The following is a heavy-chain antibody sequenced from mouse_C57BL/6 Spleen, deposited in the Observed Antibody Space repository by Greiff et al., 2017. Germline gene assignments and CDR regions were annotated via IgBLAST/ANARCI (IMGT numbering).Heavy chain of an antibody. J-gene: IGHJ4*01. CDR3: AGSYSNYAMDY. V-gene: IGHV3-1*01. D-gene: IGHD2-5*01. CDR1: GYSITSGYD. CDR2: ISYSGST. Sequence: DVQLQESGPGMVKPSQSLSLTCTVTGYSITSGYDWHWIRHFPGNKLEWMGYISYSGSTNYNPSLKSRISITHDTSKNHFFLKLNSVTTEDTATDYCAGSYSNYAMDYWGQGTSVTVSS.